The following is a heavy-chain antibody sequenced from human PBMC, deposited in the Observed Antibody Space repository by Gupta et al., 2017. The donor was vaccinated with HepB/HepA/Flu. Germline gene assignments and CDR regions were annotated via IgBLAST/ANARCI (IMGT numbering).Heavy chain of an antibody. CDR1: GFTFSSYW. Sequence: EVQLVESGGGLVQPGGYLRLSCAASGFTFSSYWMSWVRQARGKGLEWVANIKQEGSEKYYVDSVNGRFTISRDNAKNSLYLQMNSLRAEDTAVYYCARDGVIAAAGTYYNYYYYGMDVWGQGTTVTVSS. J-gene: IGHJ6*02. V-gene: IGHV3-7*01. D-gene: IGHD6-13*01. CDR3: ARDGVIAAAGTYYNYYYYGMDV. CDR2: IKQEGSEK.